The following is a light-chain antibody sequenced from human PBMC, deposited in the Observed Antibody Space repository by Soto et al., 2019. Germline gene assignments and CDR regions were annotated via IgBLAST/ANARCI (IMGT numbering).Light chain of an antibody. Sequence: EIVLTQSPGTLSSSPGERATLSCRASQSVSSSYLAWYQQKPGQAPRLLIYGASSRATGIPDRFSGSGSGTDFTLTIRRLEPEDFAVYYCQQYGSSPPLTFGGGTKVEIK. V-gene: IGKV3-20*01. CDR2: GAS. CDR1: QSVSSSY. CDR3: QQYGSSPPLT. J-gene: IGKJ4*01.